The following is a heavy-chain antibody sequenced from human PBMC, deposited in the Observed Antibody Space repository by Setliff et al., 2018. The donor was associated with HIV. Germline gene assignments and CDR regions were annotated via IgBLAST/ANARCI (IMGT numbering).Heavy chain of an antibody. J-gene: IGHJ4*02. V-gene: IGHV4-34*01. Sequence: SETLSLTCTVSGVSISNDYWSWNRQPPGKGLEWIGDINHSGSTNYNPSLKSRVTISVDTSKNQFSLKLRSVTAADKAVYYCARRGMIVVVFDYWGQGTLVTVSS. D-gene: IGHD3-22*01. CDR1: GVSISNDY. CDR2: INHSGST. CDR3: ARRGMIVVVFDY.